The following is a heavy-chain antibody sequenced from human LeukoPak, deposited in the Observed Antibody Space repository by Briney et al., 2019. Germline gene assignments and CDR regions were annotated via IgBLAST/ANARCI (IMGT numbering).Heavy chain of an antibody. J-gene: IGHJ5*02. D-gene: IGHD5-18*01. CDR1: GGSISSSSYY. CDR3: ASGGGFGYSSVTWFDP. CDR2: IYYSGST. V-gene: IGHV4-39*01. Sequence: SETLSLTCTVSGGSISSSSYYWGWIRQPPGKGLEWIGSIYYSGSTYYNPSLKSRVTISVDTSKNQFSLKLSSVTAADTAVYYCASGGGFGYSSVTWFDPWGQGTLVTVSS.